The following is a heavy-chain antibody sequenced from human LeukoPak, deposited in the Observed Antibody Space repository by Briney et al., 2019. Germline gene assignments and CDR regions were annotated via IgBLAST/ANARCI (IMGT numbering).Heavy chain of an antibody. V-gene: IGHV4-39*01. J-gene: IGHJ3*02. CDR2: IYYSGST. Sequence: SETLSLTCTVSGGSISSSSYYWGWIRQPPGKGLEGIGSIYYSGSTYYNPSLKGRVTISVDTYKNQFSLKLSSVTAADTAVYYCARPTRSSSGWRDDAFDIWGQGTMVTVSS. D-gene: IGHD6-19*01. CDR3: ARPTRSSSGWRDDAFDI. CDR1: GGSISSSSYY.